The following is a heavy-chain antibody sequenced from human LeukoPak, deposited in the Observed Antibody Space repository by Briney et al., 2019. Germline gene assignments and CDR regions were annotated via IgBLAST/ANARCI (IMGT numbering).Heavy chain of an antibody. J-gene: IGHJ4*02. D-gene: IGHD3-10*01. CDR1: GGTFSSYA. CDR3: AKGVYHYYGSGSYTLDF. Sequence: ASVKVSCKASGGTFSSYAISWVRQAPGQGLEWMGGIIPIFGTANYAQKFQGRVTITADESTSTAYMELSSLRAEDTAVYYCAKGVYHYYGSGSYTLDFWGQGTQVTVSS. V-gene: IGHV1-69*13. CDR2: IIPIFGTA.